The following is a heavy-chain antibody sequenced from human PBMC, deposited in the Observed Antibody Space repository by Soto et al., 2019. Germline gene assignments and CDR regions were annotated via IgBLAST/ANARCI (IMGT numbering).Heavy chain of an antibody. V-gene: IGHV3-73*01. D-gene: IGHD2-8*01. J-gene: IGHJ6*02. CDR3: TRLGVYYYYGMDV. CDR1: GFTFSGSA. CDR2: IRSKANSYAT. Sequence: VGSLRLSCAASGFTFSGSAMHWVRQASGKGLEWVGRIRSKANSYATAYAASVKGRFTISRDDSKNTAYLQMNSLKTEDTAVYYCTRLGVYYYYGMDVWGQGTTVTVSS.